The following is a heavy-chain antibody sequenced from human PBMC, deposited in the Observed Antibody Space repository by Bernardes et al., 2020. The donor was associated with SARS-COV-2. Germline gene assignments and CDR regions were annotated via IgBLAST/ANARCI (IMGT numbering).Heavy chain of an antibody. CDR3: ARQTDGIAAEDPFDP. CDR2: IYFGGST. CDR1: GGSISTYY. V-gene: IGHV4-59*08. Sequence: SETLSLTCTVSGGSISTYYWSWIRQPPGKGLEWIGYIYFGGSTRYNPSLKGRITISVDTSKNQFSLRLSSVTAADTAVYYCARQTDGIAAEDPFDPWGQGTLVTVSS. J-gene: IGHJ5*02. D-gene: IGHD6-13*01.